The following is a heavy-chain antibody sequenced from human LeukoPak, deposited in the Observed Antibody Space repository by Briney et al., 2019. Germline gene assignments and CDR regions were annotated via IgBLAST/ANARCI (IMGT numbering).Heavy chain of an antibody. CDR3: ANNQGIVATSPPY. Sequence: GGSLRLSCAASGFTFRSYGMHWVRQAPGKGLEWVAFIRYDGSNKYYADSVKGRFTISRDNSKNTLYLQMNSLRAEDTAVYYCANNQGIVATSPPYWGQETLVTVSS. D-gene: IGHD5-12*01. V-gene: IGHV3-30*02. J-gene: IGHJ4*02. CDR2: IRYDGSNK. CDR1: GFTFRSYG.